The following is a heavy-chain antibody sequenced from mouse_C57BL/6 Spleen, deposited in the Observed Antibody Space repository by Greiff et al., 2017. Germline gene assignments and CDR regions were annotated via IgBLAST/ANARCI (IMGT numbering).Heavy chain of an antibody. CDR3: ARSDGYFPWYFDV. CDR2: IYPGDGDT. CDR1: GYAFSSYW. V-gene: IGHV1-80*01. J-gene: IGHJ1*03. D-gene: IGHD2-3*01. Sequence: QVQLKQSGAELVKPGASVKISCKASGYAFSSYWMNWVKQRPGKGLEWIGQIYPGDGDTNYNGKFKGKATLTADKSSSTAYMQLSSLTSEDSAVYFCARSDGYFPWYFDVWGTGTTVTVSS.